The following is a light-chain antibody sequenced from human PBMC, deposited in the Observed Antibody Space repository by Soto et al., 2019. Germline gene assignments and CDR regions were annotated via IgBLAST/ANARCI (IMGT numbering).Light chain of an antibody. CDR1: QRVYSN. CDR2: GAS. J-gene: IGKJ5*01. CDR3: QQYTNWPPNT. V-gene: IGKV3-15*01. Sequence: EILMTPSPDTLSVSPGESVTLSCRASQRVYSNLAWYQQRPGQAPXLLLYGASTRATGVPARFSGRGSGTEFTLTISSLQSEDFAVYYGQQYTNWPPNTFGQGTRLEIK.